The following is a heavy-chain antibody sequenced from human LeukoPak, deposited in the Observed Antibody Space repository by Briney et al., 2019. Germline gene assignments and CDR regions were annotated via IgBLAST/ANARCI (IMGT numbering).Heavy chain of an antibody. CDR1: GFTFSSYT. Sequence: PGGSLRLPCATSGFTFSSYTMTWVRQAPGKGLEYVSGIGTSASSTTYADSVKGRFTISRDNSKNTLYLQMNSLRVEDTAVYYCAKDPNWDRGYWGQGTLVTVSS. CDR3: AKDPNWDRGY. D-gene: IGHD7-27*01. V-gene: IGHV3-23*01. J-gene: IGHJ4*02. CDR2: IGTSASST.